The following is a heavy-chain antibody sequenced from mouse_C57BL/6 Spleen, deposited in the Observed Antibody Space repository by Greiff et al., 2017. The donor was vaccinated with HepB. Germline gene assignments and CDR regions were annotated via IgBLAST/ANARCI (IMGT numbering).Heavy chain of an antibody. CDR3: ARGGITTGYWYFDV. J-gene: IGHJ1*03. CDR1: GYTFTSYW. Sequence: QVQLKQPGAELVKPGASVKLSCKASGYTFTSYWMHWVKQRPGRGLEWIGRIDPNSGGTKYNEKFKSKATLTVDKPSSTAYMQLSSLTSEDSAVYYCARGGITTGYWYFDVWGTGTTVTVSS. CDR2: IDPNSGGT. V-gene: IGHV1-72*01. D-gene: IGHD1-1*01.